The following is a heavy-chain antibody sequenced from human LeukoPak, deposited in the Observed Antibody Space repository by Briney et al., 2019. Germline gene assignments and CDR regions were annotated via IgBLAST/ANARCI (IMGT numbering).Heavy chain of an antibody. CDR3: ASRGDPRSSGYYHATNYYGMDV. J-gene: IGHJ6*02. CDR2: INHSGST. D-gene: IGHD3-22*01. V-gene: IGHV4-34*01. Sequence: PSETLSLTCAVYGGSFSGYYWNWIRQPPGKGLEWIGEINHSGSTSYNPSLKSRVTISLDTSKNQFSLKLRSVTAADTAVYYCASRGDPRSSGYYHATNYYGMDVWGQGTTVTVSS. CDR1: GGSFSGYY.